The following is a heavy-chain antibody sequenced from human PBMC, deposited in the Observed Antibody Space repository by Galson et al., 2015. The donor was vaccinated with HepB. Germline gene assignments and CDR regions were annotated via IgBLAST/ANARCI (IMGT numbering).Heavy chain of an antibody. V-gene: IGHV4-39*01. CDR2: IYYSGST. CDR1: GGSISSSSYY. D-gene: IGHD6-13*01. J-gene: IGHJ3*02. Sequence: LSLTCTVSGGSISSSSYYWGWIRQPPGKGLEWIGSIYYSGSTYYNPSLKSRVTISVDTSKNQFSLKLSSVTAADTAVYYCASGYSSSFAFDIWGQGTMVTVSS. CDR3: ASGYSSSFAFDI.